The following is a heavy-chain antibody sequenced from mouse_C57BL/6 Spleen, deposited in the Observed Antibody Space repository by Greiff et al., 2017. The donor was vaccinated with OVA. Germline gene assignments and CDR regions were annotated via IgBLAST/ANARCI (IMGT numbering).Heavy chain of an antibody. CDR2: ISSGGSYT. V-gene: IGHV5-6*01. Sequence: EVHLVESGGDLVKPGGSLKLSCAASGFTFSSYGMSWVRQTPDKRLEWVATISSGGSYTYYPDSVKGRFTISRDNAKNTLYLQMSSLKSEDTAMYYCARQRDGRGDFDYWGQGTTLTVSS. CDR1: GFTFSSYG. J-gene: IGHJ2*01. CDR3: ARQRDGRGDFDY.